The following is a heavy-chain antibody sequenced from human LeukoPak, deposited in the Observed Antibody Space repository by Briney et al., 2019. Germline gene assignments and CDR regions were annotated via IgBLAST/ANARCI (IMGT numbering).Heavy chain of an antibody. J-gene: IGHJ6*03. CDR1: GGTFSSYA. Sequence: GASVKVSCKASGGTFSSYAISWVRQAPGQGLEWMGGIIPIFGTANYAQKFQGRVTITADESTSTAYMELSSLRSEDTAVYYCARDTPLRYSRTTRDYYYYYYMDVWGKGTTVTVSS. V-gene: IGHV1-69*13. CDR3: ARDTPLRYSRTTRDYYYYYYMDV. D-gene: IGHD6-13*01. CDR2: IIPIFGTA.